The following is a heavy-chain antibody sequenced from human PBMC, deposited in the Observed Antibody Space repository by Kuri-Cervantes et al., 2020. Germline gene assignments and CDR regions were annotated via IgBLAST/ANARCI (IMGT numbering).Heavy chain of an antibody. D-gene: IGHD2-2*01. CDR3: ARAVPALNWFDP. J-gene: IGHJ5*02. V-gene: IGHV4-34*01. Sequence: GSLRLSCAASGFTFSDYYMSWIRQAPGKGLEWIGEINHSGSTNYNPSLKSRVTISVDKSKNQFSLKLSSVTAADTAVYYCARAVPALNWFDPWGQGTLVTVSS. CDR1: GFTFSDYY. CDR2: INHSGST.